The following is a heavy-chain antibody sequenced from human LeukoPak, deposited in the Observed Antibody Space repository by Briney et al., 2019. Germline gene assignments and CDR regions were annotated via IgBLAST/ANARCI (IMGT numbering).Heavy chain of an antibody. J-gene: IGHJ4*02. CDR2: INHSGST. CDR1: GGSFSGYY. V-gene: IGHV4-34*01. CDR3: ARGRVDTAGILEGCDY. Sequence: SETLSLTCAVYGGSFSGYYWSWIRQPPGKGLEWIGEINHSGSTNYNPSLKSRVTISVDTSKNQFSLKLSSVTAADTAVYYCARGRVDTAGILEGCDYWGQGTLATVSS. D-gene: IGHD5-18*01.